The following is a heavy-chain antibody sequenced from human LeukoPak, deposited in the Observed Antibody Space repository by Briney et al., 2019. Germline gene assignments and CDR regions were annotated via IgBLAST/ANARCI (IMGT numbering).Heavy chain of an antibody. Sequence: GASVKVSCKASGYTFTSYDINWVRQATGQGLEWMGWMNPNSGNTGYAQKFQGRVTITRNTPISTAYMELSSLRSEDTAVYYCAREQLRYFDWLGTGISWFDPWGQGTLVTVSS. CDR3: AREQLRYFDWLGTGISWFDP. D-gene: IGHD3-9*01. V-gene: IGHV1-8*03. CDR2: MNPNSGNT. CDR1: GYTFTSYD. J-gene: IGHJ5*02.